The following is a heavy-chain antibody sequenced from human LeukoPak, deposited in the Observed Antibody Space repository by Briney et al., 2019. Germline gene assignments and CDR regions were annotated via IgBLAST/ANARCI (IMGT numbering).Heavy chain of an antibody. Sequence: PSETLSLTCTVSGGSMTSYYWSWIRQPPEKGLEWIGSIYYSGSTNYNASLKSRVTISVDTSKNQFSLKLNSVTAADTAVYYCARAYTHAVYWGQGTLVTVSS. J-gene: IGHJ4*02. D-gene: IGHD4-11*01. CDR2: IYYSGST. CDR1: GGSMTSYY. CDR3: ARAYTHAVY. V-gene: IGHV4-59*01.